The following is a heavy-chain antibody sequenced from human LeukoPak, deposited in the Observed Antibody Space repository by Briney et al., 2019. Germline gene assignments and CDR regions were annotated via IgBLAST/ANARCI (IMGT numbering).Heavy chain of an antibody. Sequence: SETLSLTCTVSGGSINGDYWRWIRQPAGKGLEWIGRVYNSESINYNPSLKSRVTMSIDTSKNQFSLKLNSVTAADTAVYYCARDRSSSYTRDWFDPWGQGALVTVSS. V-gene: IGHV4-4*07. CDR1: GGSINGDY. D-gene: IGHD2-2*01. CDR2: VYNSESI. J-gene: IGHJ5*02. CDR3: ARDRSSSYTRDWFDP.